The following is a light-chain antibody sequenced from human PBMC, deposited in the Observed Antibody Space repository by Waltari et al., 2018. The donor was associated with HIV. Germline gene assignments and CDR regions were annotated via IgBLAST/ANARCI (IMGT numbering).Light chain of an antibody. CDR1: SSDVGTYNY. CDR3: SSYTSSSTVV. Sequence: QSALTQPASVSGSPGQSITISCTGTSSDVGTYNYVSWYQQHPGNAPKLMVYDVSNRPSGVSNRFSGSKSANTASLTISGLQAEDEADYYCSSYTSSSTVVFGGGTKLTVL. J-gene: IGLJ2*01. V-gene: IGLV2-14*03. CDR2: DVS.